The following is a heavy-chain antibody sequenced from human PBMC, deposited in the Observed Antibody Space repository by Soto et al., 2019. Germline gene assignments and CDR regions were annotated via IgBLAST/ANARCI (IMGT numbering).Heavy chain of an antibody. CDR3: ARVPPARPYYYYYMDV. J-gene: IGHJ6*03. D-gene: IGHD6-6*01. CDR2: IYYSGST. V-gene: IGHV4-59*01. CDR1: GGTISSYY. Sequence: SETLSLTCTVSGGTISSYYWSWTRQPPGKGLEWIGYIYYSGSTNYNPSLKSRVTISVDTSKNQFSLKLSSVTAADTAVYYCARVPPARPYYYYYMDVWGKGTTVTVSS.